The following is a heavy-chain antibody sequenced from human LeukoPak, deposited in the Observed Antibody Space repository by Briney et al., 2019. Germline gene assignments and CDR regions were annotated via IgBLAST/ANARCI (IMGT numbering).Heavy chain of an antibody. CDR1: GFAFTTYA. V-gene: IGHV3-23*01. J-gene: IGHJ4*02. CDR2: IDGSGGST. CDR3: AKDAGVAGRIRAFDY. D-gene: IGHD6-19*01. Sequence: GGSLRLSCEASGFAFTTYAMTWVRQAPGKGLEWVSLIDGSGGSTNYATSVKGRFTISRDNSKNTLYLHMNSLRAEDTAVYYCAKDAGVAGRIRAFDYWGQGTLVTVSS.